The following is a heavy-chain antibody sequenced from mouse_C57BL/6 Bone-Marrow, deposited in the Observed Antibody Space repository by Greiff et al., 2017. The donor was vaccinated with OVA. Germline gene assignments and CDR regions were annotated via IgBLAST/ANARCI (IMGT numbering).Heavy chain of an antibody. Sequence: EVQLVESGPGLVKPSQSLSLTCSVTGYSITSGYYWNWIRQFPGNKLEWMGYISYDGSNNYNPSLQNRISITRDTSKNQFFLKLNSVTTEDTATYYCARGLYYSWFAYWGQGTLVTVSA. V-gene: IGHV3-6*01. D-gene: IGHD2-1*01. CDR2: ISYDGSN. CDR3: ARGLYYSWFAY. J-gene: IGHJ3*01. CDR1: GYSITSGYY.